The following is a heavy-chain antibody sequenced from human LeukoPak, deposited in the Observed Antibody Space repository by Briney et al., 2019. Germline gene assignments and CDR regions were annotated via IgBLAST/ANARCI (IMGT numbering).Heavy chain of an antibody. Sequence: SGGSLRLSCAASGFTFSNYAMHWVRQAPGKGLEWVTLISNDGSHQYYADSVKGRFTISRDNSKNTLYLQMNSLRPDDTAVYYCAQSPWELSDDYWGQGLLVTVSS. J-gene: IGHJ4*02. CDR1: GFTFSNYA. CDR2: ISNDGSHQ. CDR3: AQSPWELSDDY. V-gene: IGHV3-30*03. D-gene: IGHD1-26*01.